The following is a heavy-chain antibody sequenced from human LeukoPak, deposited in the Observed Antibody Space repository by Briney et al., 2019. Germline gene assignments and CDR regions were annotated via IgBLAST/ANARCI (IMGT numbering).Heavy chain of an antibody. J-gene: IGHJ6*03. CDR2: IIPIFGTA. CDR1: GGTSSSYA. Sequence: ASVKVSCKASGGTSSSYAISWVRQAPGQGLEWMGGIIPIFGTANYAQKFQGRVTITTDESTSTAYMELSSLRSEDTAVYYCARGYCSSTSCYTYYMDVWGKGTTVTVSS. CDR3: ARGYCSSTSCYTYYMDV. V-gene: IGHV1-69*05. D-gene: IGHD2-2*02.